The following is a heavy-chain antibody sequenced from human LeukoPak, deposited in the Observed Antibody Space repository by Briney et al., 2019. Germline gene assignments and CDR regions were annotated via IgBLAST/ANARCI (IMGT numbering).Heavy chain of an antibody. J-gene: IGHJ4*02. Sequence: GGSLRLSCAASGFTFSNAWMRWVRQAPGKGLERVGRIKSKTDGGTTDYAAPVKGRFTISRDDSKNTLYLQMNSRKAEDTAVYYRTADLRQWILPTNDYWGQGTLVTVSS. D-gene: IGHD2-2*03. V-gene: IGHV3-15*01. CDR1: GFTFSNAW. CDR3: TADLRQWILPTNDY. CDR2: IKSKTDGGTT.